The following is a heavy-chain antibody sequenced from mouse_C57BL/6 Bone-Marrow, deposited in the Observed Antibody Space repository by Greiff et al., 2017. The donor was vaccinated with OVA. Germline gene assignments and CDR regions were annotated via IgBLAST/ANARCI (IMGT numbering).Heavy chain of an antibody. CDR3: AREGYDYDKGYFDV. Sequence: VQLQQSGAELARPGASVKLSCKASGYTFTSYGISWVKQRTGQGLEWIGEIYPRSGNTYYNEKFKGKATLTADKSSSTAYMELRSLTSEDSAVYFCAREGYDYDKGYFDVWGTGTTVTVSS. D-gene: IGHD2-4*01. J-gene: IGHJ1*03. CDR2: IYPRSGNT. V-gene: IGHV1-81*01. CDR1: GYTFTSYG.